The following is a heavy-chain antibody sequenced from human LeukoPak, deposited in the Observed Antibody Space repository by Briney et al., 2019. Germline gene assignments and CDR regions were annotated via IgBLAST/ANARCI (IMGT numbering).Heavy chain of an antibody. CDR1: AGTFSSYA. J-gene: IGHJ3*02. V-gene: IGHV1-69*04. CDR3: ASTEDAFDI. CDR2: IIPIHGIA. Sequence: SVTLSSKASAGTFSSYAISWVRQAPGHGLERMRRIIPIHGIANHAKNTQSTVTITADKSTSTANMEPNSLTSEDTAVYYSASTEDAFDIWGQGTMVTVSS.